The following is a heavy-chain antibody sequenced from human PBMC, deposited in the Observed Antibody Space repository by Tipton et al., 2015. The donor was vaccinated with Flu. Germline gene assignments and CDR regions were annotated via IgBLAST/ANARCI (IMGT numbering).Heavy chain of an antibody. CDR3: AIQDAIFGVVKGDY. CDR2: ISGSGGST. Sequence: SLRLSCAASGFTFSSYAMSWVRQAPGKGLEWVSAISGSGGSTYYADSVKGRFTISRDNSKNTLYLQMNSLRAEDTAVYYCAIQDAIFGVVKGDYWGQGTLVTVSS. D-gene: IGHD3-3*01. CDR1: GFTFSSYA. V-gene: IGHV3-23*01. J-gene: IGHJ4*02.